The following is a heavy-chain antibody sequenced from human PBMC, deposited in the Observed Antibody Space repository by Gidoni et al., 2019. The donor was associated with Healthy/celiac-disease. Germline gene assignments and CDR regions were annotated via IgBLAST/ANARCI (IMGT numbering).Heavy chain of an antibody. D-gene: IGHD6-19*01. CDR2: IYTSGST. CDR3: ARDRGGSGWPNYFDY. CDR1: GGSISCYY. J-gene: IGHJ4*02. Sequence: QVQLQESGPGLVKPSETLSHTCTVSGGSISCYYWSWIRQPAGKGLEWIGRIYTSGSTNYNPSLKSRVTMSVDTSKNQFSLKLSSVTAADTAVYYCARDRGGSGWPNYFDYWGQGTLVTVSS. V-gene: IGHV4-4*07.